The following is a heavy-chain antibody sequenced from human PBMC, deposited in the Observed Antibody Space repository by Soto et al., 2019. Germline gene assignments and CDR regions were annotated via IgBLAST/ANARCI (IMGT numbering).Heavy chain of an antibody. Sequence: GASVKVSCKASGGTFSSYAISWVRQAPGQGLEWMGGIIPIFGTANYAQKFQGRATITADESTSTAYMELSSLRSEDTAVYYCARVTLEGGHDAFDIWGQGTMVTVSS. D-gene: IGHD1-1*01. CDR1: GGTFSSYA. V-gene: IGHV1-69*13. CDR2: IIPIFGTA. CDR3: ARVTLEGGHDAFDI. J-gene: IGHJ3*02.